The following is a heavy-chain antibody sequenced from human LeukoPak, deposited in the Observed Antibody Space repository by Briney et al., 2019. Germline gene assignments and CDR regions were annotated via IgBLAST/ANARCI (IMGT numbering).Heavy chain of an antibody. D-gene: IGHD1-26*01. CDR2: INPNSGGT. V-gene: IGHV1-2*02. CDR1: GGTFSSYA. J-gene: IGHJ4*02. CDR3: ASGIVGASGDY. Sequence: ASVKASCKASGGTFSSYAISWVRQAPGQGLEWMGWINPNSGGTNYAQKFQGRVTMTRDTSISTAYMELSRLRSDDTAVYYCASGIVGASGDYWGQGTLVTVSS.